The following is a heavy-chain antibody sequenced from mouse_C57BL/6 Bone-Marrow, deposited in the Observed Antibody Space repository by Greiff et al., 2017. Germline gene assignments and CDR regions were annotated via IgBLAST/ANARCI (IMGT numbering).Heavy chain of an antibody. CDR1: GYTFTSYW. CDR2: IHPNSGST. Sequence: QVQLQQPGAELVKPGASVKLSCKASGYTFTSYWLHWVKQRPGQGLEWIGMIHPNSGSTNYNEKFKSKATLTVDKSSSTAYMPLSSLTSEDSAVYYCARSNGESAMDYWGQGTSVTVSS. J-gene: IGHJ4*01. CDR3: ARSNGESAMDY. V-gene: IGHV1-64*01.